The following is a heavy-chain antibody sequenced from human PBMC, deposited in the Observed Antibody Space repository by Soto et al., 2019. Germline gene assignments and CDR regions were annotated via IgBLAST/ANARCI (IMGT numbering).Heavy chain of an antibody. J-gene: IGHJ6*02. CDR3: ARAGKYYYGSGSPYYYGMDV. Sequence: QVQLVQCGAEVKKPGASVKVSCKASGYTLTSYGVSWVRQAPGQGLEWMGWISGYNGNTNYAQKLQGRVTMTTDTSTSTAYMELRSLRSDDTAVYYCARAGKYYYGSGSPYYYGMDVWGQGITVTVSS. D-gene: IGHD3-10*01. CDR1: GYTLTSYG. V-gene: IGHV1-18*04. CDR2: ISGYNGNT.